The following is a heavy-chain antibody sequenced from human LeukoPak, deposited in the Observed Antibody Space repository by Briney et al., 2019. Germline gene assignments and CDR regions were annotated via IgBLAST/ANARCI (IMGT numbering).Heavy chain of an antibody. V-gene: IGHV4-59*01. CDR1: GGSISSYY. J-gene: IGHJ5*02. Sequence: SETLSLTCTVSGGSISSYYWSWIRQPPGKGLEWIGYIYYSGSTNYNPSLKSRVSISVDTSKSQFSLKLSSVTAADTAVYYCARVTSIAARPRWFDPWGQGTLVTVSS. CDR3: ARVTSIAARPRWFDP. D-gene: IGHD6-6*01. CDR2: IYYSGST.